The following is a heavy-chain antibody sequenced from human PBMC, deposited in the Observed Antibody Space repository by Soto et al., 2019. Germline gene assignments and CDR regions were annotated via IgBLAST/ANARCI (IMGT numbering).Heavy chain of an antibody. Sequence: VESGGGLVYPGGSLRLSCVASGFRFSDHSMNWVRQAPGKGLRWISYISSNSVTTYYADSVKGRFTVSRDNAKNALFLQMNSLRDDDTATYYCARLPKGSLVTAWGQGARVTVAS. V-gene: IGHV3-48*02. CDR1: GFRFSDHS. CDR3: ARLPKGSLVTA. J-gene: IGHJ4*02. CDR2: ISSNSVTT. D-gene: IGHD2-21*02.